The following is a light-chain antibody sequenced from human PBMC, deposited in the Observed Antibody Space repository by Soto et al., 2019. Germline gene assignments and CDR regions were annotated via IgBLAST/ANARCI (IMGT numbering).Light chain of an antibody. Sequence: EIVLTQSPGTLSLSPGERATLSCRASQSVSILLAWYQQKPGQAPRLLIHGATTRATGIPARFSGSGSVTDFTLTISSLEPEDFAVYYCQQRSNWATFGPGTKVDI. CDR1: QSVSIL. CDR2: GAT. J-gene: IGKJ3*01. V-gene: IGKV3-11*01. CDR3: QQRSNWAT.